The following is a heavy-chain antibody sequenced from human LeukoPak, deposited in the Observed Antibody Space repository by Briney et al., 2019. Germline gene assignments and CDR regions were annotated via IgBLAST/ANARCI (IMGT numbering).Heavy chain of an antibody. D-gene: IGHD1-26*01. CDR2: IYYTGIT. J-gene: IGHJ4*02. CDR3: ARQTVGVTINS. V-gene: IGHV4-39*01. CDR1: GDSINSASHY. Sequence: PSETLSLTCSVSGDSINSASHYWECVRQPPGKGLEWIGNIYYTGITNYNPSLKSRVTISVDPSKNQFSLNLTSVTAADTAVYYCARQTVGVTINSWGQGTLVAVSS.